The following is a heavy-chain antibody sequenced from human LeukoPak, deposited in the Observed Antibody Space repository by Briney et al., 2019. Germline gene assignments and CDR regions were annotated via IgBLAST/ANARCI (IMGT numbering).Heavy chain of an antibody. CDR1: GFTFSSYA. CDR2: ISGSGGST. J-gene: IGHJ5*02. CDR3: ANYYYDSSGYLCVPFDP. Sequence: GGSLRLSCAASGFTFSSYAMSWVRQAPGKGLEWVSAISGSGGSTYYADSVKGRFTISRDNSKNTLYLQMNSLRAEDTAVYYCANYYYDSSGYLCVPFDPWGQGTLVTVSS. D-gene: IGHD3-22*01. V-gene: IGHV3-23*01.